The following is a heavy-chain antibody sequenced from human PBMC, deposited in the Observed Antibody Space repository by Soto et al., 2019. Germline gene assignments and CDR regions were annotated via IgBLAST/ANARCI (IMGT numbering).Heavy chain of an antibody. CDR2: IIPILGVA. CDR3: ARYLRRYDILTGYYKNGRDY. J-gene: IGHJ4*02. Sequence: SVKVSCKASGGTFSSYTISWVRQAPGQGLEWMGRIIPILGVANYAQKYQGRVTITADESTSTAYMELSSLRSEDTAVYYCARYLRRYDILTGYYKNGRDYWGQGTLVTVSS. D-gene: IGHD3-9*01. V-gene: IGHV1-69*02. CDR1: GGTFSSYT.